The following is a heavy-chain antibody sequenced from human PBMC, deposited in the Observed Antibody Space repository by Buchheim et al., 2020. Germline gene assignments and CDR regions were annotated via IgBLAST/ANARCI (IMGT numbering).Heavy chain of an antibody. CDR2: IYYSGST. CDR1: GGSISSGGYY. J-gene: IGHJ4*01. V-gene: IGHV4-31*03. Sequence: QVQLQESGPGLVKPSQTLSLTCTVSGGSISSGGYYWSWLRQHPGKGLEWIGYIYYSGSTYYNPPPKSRVTIPVDTSKNQFSLKLSSVTAADTAVYCCAREGPARGFDCWGQGNL. CDR3: AREGPARGFDC.